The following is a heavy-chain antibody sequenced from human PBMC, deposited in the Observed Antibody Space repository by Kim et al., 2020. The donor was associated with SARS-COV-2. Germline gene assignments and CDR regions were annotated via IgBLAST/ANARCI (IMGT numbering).Heavy chain of an antibody. CDR2: ISSSSSYI. D-gene: IGHD6-13*01. CDR1: GFTFSSYS. CDR3: ARGKAAAGTLVILTHYYYYYGMDV. V-gene: IGHV3-21*01. Sequence: GGSLRLSCAASGFTFSSYSMNWVRQAPGKGLEWVSSISSSSSYIYYADSVKGRFTISRDNAKNSLYLQMNSLRAEDTAVYYCARGKAAAGTLVILTHYYYYYGMDVWGQGTTVTVSS. J-gene: IGHJ6*02.